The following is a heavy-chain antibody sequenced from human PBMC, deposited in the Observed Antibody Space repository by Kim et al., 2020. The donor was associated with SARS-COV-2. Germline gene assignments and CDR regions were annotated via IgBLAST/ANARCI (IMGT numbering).Heavy chain of an antibody. Sequence: GGFLRLSCAASGFTFSSYSMNWVRQAPGKGLEWVSSISSSSSYIYYADSVKGRFTISRDNAKNSLYLQMNSLRAEDTAVYYCARSHSPTIFGVVMNYYYYGMDVWGQGTTVTVSS. V-gene: IGHV3-21*01. J-gene: IGHJ6*02. D-gene: IGHD3-3*01. CDR3: ARSHSPTIFGVVMNYYYYGMDV. CDR2: ISSSSSYI. CDR1: GFTFSSYS.